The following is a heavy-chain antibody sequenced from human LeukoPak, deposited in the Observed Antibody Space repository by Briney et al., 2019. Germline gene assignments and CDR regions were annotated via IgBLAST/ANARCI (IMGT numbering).Heavy chain of an antibody. V-gene: IGHV1-2*02. D-gene: IGHD3-3*01. CDR2: INPNSGGT. J-gene: IGHJ4*02. Sequence: ASVKVSCKASGYTFTGYYLNWVRQAPGQGLEWMGWINPNSGGTNYAQKFQGRVTMTRDTSISTAYMELSRLRSDDTAVYYCARDGSEGLFGVDYWGQGTLVTVSS. CDR3: ARDGSEGLFGVDY. CDR1: GYTFTGYY.